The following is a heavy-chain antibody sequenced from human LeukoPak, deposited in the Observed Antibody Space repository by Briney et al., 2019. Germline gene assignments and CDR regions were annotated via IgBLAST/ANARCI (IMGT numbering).Heavy chain of an antibody. D-gene: IGHD6-13*01. Sequence: SETLSLTCAVYGGSFSGYYWSWIRQPPGKGLEWIGEINHSGSTNYNPSLKSRVTMSVDTSKNQFSLKLSSVTAADTAVYYCARGGRSSPLDYWGQGTLVTVSS. CDR1: GGSFSGYY. V-gene: IGHV4-34*01. J-gene: IGHJ4*02. CDR2: INHSGST. CDR3: ARGGRSSPLDY.